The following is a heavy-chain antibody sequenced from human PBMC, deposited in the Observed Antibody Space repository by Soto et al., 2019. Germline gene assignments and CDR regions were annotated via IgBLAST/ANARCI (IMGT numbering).Heavy chain of an antibody. J-gene: IGHJ4*02. Sequence: GGSLRLSCASSGFTFSSYGMHWVRQAPGRGLEWVAVISYDGSNKYYADSVKGRFTISRDNSKNTLYLQMNSLRAEDTAVYYCARGSAFIAVAGGNDYWGQGTLVTVSS. CDR3: ARGSAFIAVAGGNDY. D-gene: IGHD6-19*01. V-gene: IGHV3-30*19. CDR1: GFTFSSYG. CDR2: ISYDGSNK.